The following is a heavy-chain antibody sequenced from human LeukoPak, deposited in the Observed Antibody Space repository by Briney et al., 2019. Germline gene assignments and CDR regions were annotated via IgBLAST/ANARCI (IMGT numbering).Heavy chain of an antibody. CDR2: IWYDGSNK. Sequence: PGGSLRLSCAASGFTFSSYGMHWVRQAPGKGLEWVAVIWYDGSNKYYADSVKGRFTISRDNSKNTLYLQMNSLRAEDTAVYYCAKGRRVAARGSYFDYWGQGTLVTVSS. D-gene: IGHD6-6*01. CDR3: AKGRRVAARGSYFDY. V-gene: IGHV3-33*06. CDR1: GFTFSSYG. J-gene: IGHJ4*02.